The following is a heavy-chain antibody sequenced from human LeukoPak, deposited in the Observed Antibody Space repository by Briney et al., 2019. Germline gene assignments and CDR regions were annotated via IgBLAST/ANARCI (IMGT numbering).Heavy chain of an antibody. V-gene: IGHV4-59*02. Sequence: PSKTLSLTCTVSGDSVSSYYWSWIRQPPGKRLEWIGCIYYSESATYNPSLKSRVTISLDTSKNQFFLKLSSVTAADTAVYYCARKRSFDLWGQGTLVTVSS. CDR2: IYYSESA. J-gene: IGHJ4*02. CDR1: GDSVSSYY. D-gene: IGHD3-9*01. CDR3: ARKRSFDL.